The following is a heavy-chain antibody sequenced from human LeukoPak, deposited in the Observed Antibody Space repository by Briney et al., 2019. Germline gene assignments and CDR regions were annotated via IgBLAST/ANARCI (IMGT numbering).Heavy chain of an antibody. CDR3: ARAGVNIGGIVVNSLDL. J-gene: IGHJ4*02. D-gene: IGHD2-21*01. CDR2: INGHNGNT. CDR1: GYTFTNFG. V-gene: IGHV1-18*01. Sequence: ASVKVSCKTSGYTFTNFGISWVRQAPGQGPEWMGWINGHNGNTKYAKNLQDRVMMTIDTSTTTAYMELRRLTSDDTGVYYCARAGVNIGGIVVNSLDLWGQGTLVTVSS.